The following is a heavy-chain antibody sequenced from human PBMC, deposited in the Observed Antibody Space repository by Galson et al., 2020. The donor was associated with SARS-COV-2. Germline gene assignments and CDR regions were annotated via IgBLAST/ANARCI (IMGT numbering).Heavy chain of an antibody. CDR2: IKQDGSEK. D-gene: IGHD3-10*01. V-gene: IGHV3-7*01. CDR1: GFTFSSYW. J-gene: IGHJ4*02. CDR3: ARSPPASTSGTSIYFDY. Sequence: GGSLRLSCAASGFTFSSYWMSWVRQAPGKGLEWVANIKQDGSEKYYVDSVKGRFTISRDNAENSLYLQMNSLRAEDTAVYYCARSPPASTSGTSIYFDYWGQGTQVTVSS.